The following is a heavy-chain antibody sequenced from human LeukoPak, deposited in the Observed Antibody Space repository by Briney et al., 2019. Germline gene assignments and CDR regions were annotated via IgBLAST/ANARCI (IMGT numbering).Heavy chain of an antibody. CDR3: ARQTGSGLFILP. D-gene: IGHD3/OR15-3a*01. J-gene: IGHJ4*02. CDR1: GDSISTSSYY. CDR2: IYYSGST. V-gene: IGHV4-39*01. Sequence: SETLSLTCSVSGDSISTSSYYWGWIRQPPGKGLEWIGTIYYSGSTYYNPSLKSRVSISVDTSKNQFSLRLRSLTAADTAVYYCARQTGSGLFILPGGQGTLVTVSS.